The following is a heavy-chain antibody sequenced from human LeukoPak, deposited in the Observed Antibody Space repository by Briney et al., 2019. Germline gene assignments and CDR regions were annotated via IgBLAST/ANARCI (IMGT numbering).Heavy chain of an antibody. CDR3: ARGSTVGGYFDY. Sequence: SETLSLTCTVSGGSISSGDYYWSWIRQPPGKGLEWIGYIYYSGSTYYNPSLKSRVTISVDTSKNQFSLKLSSVTAADTAVYYCARGSTVGGYFDYWGQGTLVTVSS. CDR1: GGSISSGDYY. J-gene: IGHJ4*02. V-gene: IGHV4-30-4*01. CDR2: IYYSGST. D-gene: IGHD4-17*01.